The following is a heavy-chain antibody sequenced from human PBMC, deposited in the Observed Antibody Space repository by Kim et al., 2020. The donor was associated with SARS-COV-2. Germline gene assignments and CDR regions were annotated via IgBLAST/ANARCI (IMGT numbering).Heavy chain of an antibody. CDR3: ARLSSAHYDFWSGDFDY. D-gene: IGHD3-3*01. Sequence: GGSLRLSCAASGFTFSSYGMHWVRQAPGKGLEWVAVIWYDGSNKYYADSVKGRFTISRDNSKNTLYLQMNSLRAEDTAVYYCARLSSAHYDFWSGDFDYWGQGTLVTVSS. CDR2: IWYDGSNK. CDR1: GFTFSSYG. V-gene: IGHV3-33*01. J-gene: IGHJ4*02.